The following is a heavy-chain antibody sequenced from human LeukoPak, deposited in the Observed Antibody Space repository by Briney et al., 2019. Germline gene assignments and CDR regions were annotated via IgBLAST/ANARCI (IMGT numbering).Heavy chain of an antibody. J-gene: IGHJ4*02. CDR3: VTPAMIVGASYSDY. V-gene: IGHV3-23*01. CDR2: INGSGNTT. CDR1: GFIFSSYA. Sequence: GGSLRLSCTASGFIFSSYAMSWVRQAPGKGLEWVSTINGSGNTTYYADSVKGRFTISRDNSKNTLYLQMNSLGADDTAIYFCVTPAMIVGASYSDYWGQGTLVTVSS. D-gene: IGHD1-26*01.